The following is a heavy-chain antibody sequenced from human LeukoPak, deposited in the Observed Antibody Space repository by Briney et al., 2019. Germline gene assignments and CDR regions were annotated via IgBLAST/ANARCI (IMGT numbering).Heavy chain of an antibody. D-gene: IGHD3-10*01. V-gene: IGHV2-5*02. CDR3: AHSWGGKLDY. J-gene: IGHJ4*02. CDR1: GFSLSTSGVG. Sequence: ESGPTLVKPTQTLTLTCTLSGFSLSTSGVGVGWLRQPPGKALEWLALIFRDDDKRYSPSLKSMLTITKDTPKNQVVLTMTNMDPVDTATYYCAHSWGGKLDYWGQGTLVTVSS. CDR2: IFRDDDK.